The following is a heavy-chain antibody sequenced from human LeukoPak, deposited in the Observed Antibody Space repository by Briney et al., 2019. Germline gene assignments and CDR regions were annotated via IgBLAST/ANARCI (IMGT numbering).Heavy chain of an antibody. Sequence: SWGSLTLSCAASGFTFSSYAMSWVRQAPGEGLELVSAISGSGGSTYYADSVKGWFTISRDNSKNTLYLQMTSLRAEDTGVYYCAKYLSSGFLYYFDYWGQGTLVTVSS. CDR3: AKYLSSGFLYYFDY. V-gene: IGHV3-23*01. J-gene: IGHJ4*02. CDR1: GFTFSSYA. CDR2: ISGSGGST. D-gene: IGHD3-22*01.